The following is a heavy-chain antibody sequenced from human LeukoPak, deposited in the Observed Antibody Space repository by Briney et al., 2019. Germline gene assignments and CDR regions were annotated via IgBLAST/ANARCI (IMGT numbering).Heavy chain of an antibody. V-gene: IGHV4-59*12. CDR3: ARDSGTTGEVKFDP. CDR1: GGSISSYY. CDR2: DSYSGST. Sequence: PSETLSLTCSVSGGSISSYYWSWIQQPPGKGLEWIGYDSYSGSTNYNPSLKSRVTMSVDTSKNQFSLKLSSVTAADTAVYYCARDSGTTGEVKFDPWGQGTLVTVSS. J-gene: IGHJ5*02. D-gene: IGHD3-10*01.